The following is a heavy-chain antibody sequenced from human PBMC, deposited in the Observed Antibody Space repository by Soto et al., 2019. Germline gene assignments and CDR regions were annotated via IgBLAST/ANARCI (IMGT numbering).Heavy chain of an antibody. V-gene: IGHV3-30*18. CDR2: ISYDGNNK. J-gene: IGHJ6*02. D-gene: IGHD6-19*01. CDR3: VKDRGLAVAGSGGMDV. Sequence: QVHLVESGGGVVQPGRSLRLSCAASGFTFSRYGMHWVRQAPGKGLEWAAVISYDGNNKYYADSVKGRFSIARDDAKDXLYLQMNRLRADDTAVYYGVKDRGLAVAGSGGMDVWGQGTTGTVSS. CDR1: GFTFSRYG.